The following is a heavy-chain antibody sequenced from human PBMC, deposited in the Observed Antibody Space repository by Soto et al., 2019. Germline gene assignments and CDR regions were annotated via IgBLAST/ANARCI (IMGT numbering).Heavy chain of an antibody. CDR2: ISAYNGNT. CDR3: ARVVGALGHWFDP. D-gene: IGHD1-26*01. V-gene: IGHV1-18*01. J-gene: IGHJ5*02. Sequence: QVQLVQSGGEVKKPGASVKVSCKASGYTFTSYGISWVRQAPGQGLEWMGRISAYNGNTNYAQKLQGRVTLTTDTYTSTAYMELRNLRSDDTAVYYWARVVGALGHWFDPWVQGTLVTVSS. CDR1: GYTFTSYG.